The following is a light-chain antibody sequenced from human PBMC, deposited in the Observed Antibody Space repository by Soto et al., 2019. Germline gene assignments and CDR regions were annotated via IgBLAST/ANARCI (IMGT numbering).Light chain of an antibody. CDR3: MQALQTPCA. CDR2: LGS. Sequence: DIVMTQSPLSLPVTPGEPAPISCRSSHSLLHSNGYNYLDWYLQKPGQSPQLLIYLGSNRASGVPDRFSGSGSGTDFTLKISRVEAEDVGVYYCMQALQTPCAFGQGTKVEIK. CDR1: HSLLHSNGYNY. V-gene: IGKV2-28*01. J-gene: IGKJ1*01.